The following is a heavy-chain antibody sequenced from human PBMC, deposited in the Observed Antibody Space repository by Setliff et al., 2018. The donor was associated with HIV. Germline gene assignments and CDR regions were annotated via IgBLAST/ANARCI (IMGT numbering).Heavy chain of an antibody. CDR2: IYTSGST. CDR3: ARASSRLNCSGGSCYRAPYAFDI. V-gene: IGHV4-4*08. D-gene: IGHD2-15*01. Sequence: PSETLSLTCTVSGGSISSYYWSWIRQPPGKGLEWIGYIYTSGSTNYNPSLKSRVTISVDTSKNQFSLKLSPVTAADTAVYYCARASSRLNCSGGSCYRAPYAFDIWGQGTMVTVSS. CDR1: GGSISSYY. J-gene: IGHJ3*02.